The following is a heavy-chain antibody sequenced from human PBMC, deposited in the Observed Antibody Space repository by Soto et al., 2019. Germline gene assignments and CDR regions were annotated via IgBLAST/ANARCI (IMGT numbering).Heavy chain of an antibody. CDR1: GYTFTSYY. V-gene: IGHV1-46*01. D-gene: IGHD4-17*01. J-gene: IGHJ4*02. CDR3: ARDTPKIRWLYTSDY. CDR2: INPSGGST. Sequence: GASVKVSCKASGYTFTSYYMHWVRQAPGQGLEWMGIINPSGGSTSYAQKFQGRVTMTRDTSTSTVYMELSSLRSEDTAVYYCARDTPKIRWLYTSDYWGQGTLVTVSS.